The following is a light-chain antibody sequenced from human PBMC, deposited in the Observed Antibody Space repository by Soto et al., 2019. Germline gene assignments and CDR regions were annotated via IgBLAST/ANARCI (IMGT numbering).Light chain of an antibody. V-gene: IGKV3-20*01. J-gene: IGKJ1*01. CDR3: QQYGSSPWT. Sequence: EIVLTQSPGTLSLSPGERATLSCRASQSVSSSYLAWYQQKPGQAPRLLIYGASSSATGIPDRFSGSGSGTDFTLTISRLEPEDFAVYYWQQYGSSPWTFGQGNKVEIK. CDR2: GAS. CDR1: QSVSSSY.